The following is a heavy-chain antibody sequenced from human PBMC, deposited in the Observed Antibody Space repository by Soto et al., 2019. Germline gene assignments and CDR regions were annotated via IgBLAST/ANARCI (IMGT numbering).Heavy chain of an antibody. V-gene: IGHV4-34*01. D-gene: IGHD3-9*01. J-gene: IGHJ5*02. CDR1: GGSFSGYY. CDR3: ARSQYFDWWFDP. CDR2: INHSGST. Sequence: SETLSLTCAVYGGSFSGYYWSWIRQPPGKGLEWIGEINHSGSTNYNPSLKSRVTISVDTSKNQFSLKLSSVTAADTAVYYCARSQYFDWWFDPWGQGTLVTVSS.